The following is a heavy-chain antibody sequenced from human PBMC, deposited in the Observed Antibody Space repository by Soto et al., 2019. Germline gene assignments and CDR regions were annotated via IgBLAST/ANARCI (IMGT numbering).Heavy chain of an antibody. CDR3: ARGQRFSDWFDP. J-gene: IGHJ5*02. Sequence: SETLSLTCSASGTAIGSGYLAWIRQTAGEGLEWIGRIYSSGSTKYNPALQSRVTMSLDTSNNQFSLRLTSVTAADTAVYYCARGQRFSDWFDPWGQGTLVTVSS. D-gene: IGHD3-3*01. CDR1: GTAIGSGY. V-gene: IGHV4-4*07. CDR2: IYSSGST.